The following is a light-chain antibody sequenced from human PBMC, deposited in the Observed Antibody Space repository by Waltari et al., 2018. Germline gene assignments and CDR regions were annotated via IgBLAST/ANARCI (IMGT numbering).Light chain of an antibody. V-gene: IGLV1-47*01. CDR1: TSNIGNNY. Sequence: QSVLTQPPSASGAPGQRVTISCSGTTSNIGNNYVFWYQQLPGMAPQLLIYRNNQRPSGVPDRFSGSKSGTSASLDISGLRSEDEAEYYCAVWDDSLSVVFGGGTKLTVV. CDR3: AVWDDSLSVV. J-gene: IGLJ3*02. CDR2: RNN.